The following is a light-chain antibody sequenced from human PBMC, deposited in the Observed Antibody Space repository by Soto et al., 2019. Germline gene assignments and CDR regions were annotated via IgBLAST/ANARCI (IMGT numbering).Light chain of an antibody. CDR1: QSISSW. J-gene: IGKJ1*01. CDR3: QQYNSYSRT. Sequence: DIQMTQSPSTLSASVGYRVTITCRASQSISSWLAWYQQKPGKAPKLLIYKASSLESGVPSRFSGSGSGTEFTLTISSLQPDDFATYYCQQYNSYSRTFGQGTKGDI. CDR2: KAS. V-gene: IGKV1-5*03.